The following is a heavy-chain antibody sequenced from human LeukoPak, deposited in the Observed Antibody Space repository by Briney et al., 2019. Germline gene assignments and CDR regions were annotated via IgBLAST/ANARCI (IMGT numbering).Heavy chain of an antibody. CDR1: GFTFSLYG. Sequence: PGGSLRLSCAASGFTFSLYGMHWVRQAPGKGLEWVAFIWYDGSNKYYADSVKGRFTISRDNSKNALYLQMNSLRGEDTAVYYCAKDGQYQLPIRLDHWGQGTLVTVSS. CDR2: IWYDGSNK. J-gene: IGHJ4*02. D-gene: IGHD2-2*01. V-gene: IGHV3-30*02. CDR3: AKDGQYQLPIRLDH.